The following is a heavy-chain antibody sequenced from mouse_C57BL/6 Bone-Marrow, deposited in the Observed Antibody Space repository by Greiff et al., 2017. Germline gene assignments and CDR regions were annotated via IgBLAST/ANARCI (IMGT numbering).Heavy chain of an antibody. Sequence: VQLQQPGAELVRPGTSVKLSCKASGYTFTSYWMHWVKQRPGQGLEWIGVIDPSDSYTNYNQKFKGKATLTVDTSSSTAYMQLSSLTSEDSAVYYCAREDYYGSSSHGYFDVWGTGTTVTVSS. CDR1: GYTFTSYW. CDR2: IDPSDSYT. V-gene: IGHV1-59*01. D-gene: IGHD1-1*01. CDR3: AREDYYGSSSHGYFDV. J-gene: IGHJ1*03.